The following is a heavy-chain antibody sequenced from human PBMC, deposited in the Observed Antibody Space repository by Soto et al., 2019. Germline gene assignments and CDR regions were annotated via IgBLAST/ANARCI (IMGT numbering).Heavy chain of an antibody. CDR1: GGTFSSYA. D-gene: IGHD4-17*01. CDR3: ARTNDYGGEFDY. CDR2: IIPIFGTA. J-gene: IGHJ4*02. V-gene: IGHV1-69*13. Sequence: SVKVSCKASGGTFSSYAISWVLQAPGQGLEWMGGIIPIFGTANYAQKFQGRVTITADESTSTAYMELSSLRSEDTAVYYCARTNDYGGEFDYWGQGTLVTVSS.